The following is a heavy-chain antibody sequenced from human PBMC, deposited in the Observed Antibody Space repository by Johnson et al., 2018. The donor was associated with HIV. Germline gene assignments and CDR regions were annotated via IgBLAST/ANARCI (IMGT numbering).Heavy chain of an antibody. CDR3: ARGWLGLDAFDI. D-gene: IGHD6-19*01. J-gene: IGHJ3*02. V-gene: IGHV3-20*04. CDR1: GFTFSDYY. Sequence: VQLVESGGGLVKPGGSLRLSCAASGFTFSDYYMSWIRQAPGKGLEWVSGINWNGGSTAYADSVKGRFTISRDNAKNSLYLQMNSLGVEDTALYYCARGWLGLDAFDIWGQGTMVTVSS. CDR2: INWNGGST.